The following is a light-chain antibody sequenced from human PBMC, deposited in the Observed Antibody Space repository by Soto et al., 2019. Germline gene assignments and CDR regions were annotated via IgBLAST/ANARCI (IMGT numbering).Light chain of an antibody. CDR1: RSDIGSYNY. V-gene: IGLV2-14*01. CDR2: GVS. Sequence: QSALTQPASVSGSPGQSITISCSGTRSDIGSYNYVAWYQQFPGKTPKILIYGVSNRPSGVSSRFSGSKSGNTASLTISGLHAEDQAHYYCISYTGSSTSYVFGSGTKVTV. CDR3: ISYTGSSTSYV. J-gene: IGLJ1*01.